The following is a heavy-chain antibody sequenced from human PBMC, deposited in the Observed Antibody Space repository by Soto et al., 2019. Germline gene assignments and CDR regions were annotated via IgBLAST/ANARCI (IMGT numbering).Heavy chain of an antibody. J-gene: IGHJ4*02. CDR3: ASMGLLTYFDY. CDR1: GFTVSSNY. D-gene: IGHD3-16*01. V-gene: IGHV3-53*01. CDR2: IYSGGST. Sequence: LRLSCAASGFTVSSNYMSWVRQAPGKGLEWASVIYSGGSTYYADSVKGRFTISRDNSKNTLYLQMNSLRAEDTAVYYCASMGLLTYFDYWGQGTLVTVSS.